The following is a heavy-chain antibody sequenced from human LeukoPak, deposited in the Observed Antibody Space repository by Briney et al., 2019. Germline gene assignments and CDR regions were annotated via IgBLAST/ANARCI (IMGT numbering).Heavy chain of an antibody. Sequence: TGGSLRLSCVGSGLAFSSYSMNWGRQAPGKGLEWVSSISSSSSYIYYSDSVKGRFTISRDNAKKSLYLQMNSLRAEDTAIYYCARDNDVHCSGGSCTNFDYWGQGTLVTVSS. CDR2: ISSSSSYI. V-gene: IGHV3-21*01. D-gene: IGHD2-15*01. J-gene: IGHJ4*02. CDR3: ARDNDVHCSGGSCTNFDY. CDR1: GLAFSSYS.